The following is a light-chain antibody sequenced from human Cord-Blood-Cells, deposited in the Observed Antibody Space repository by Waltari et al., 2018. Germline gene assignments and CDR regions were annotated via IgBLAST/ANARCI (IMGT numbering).Light chain of an antibody. CDR3: CSYAGSYTWV. J-gene: IGLJ3*02. CDR2: DVS. V-gene: IGLV2-11*01. CDR1: SSDVGGYNY. Sequence: QSALTQPRSVSGSPGPPVPISCTGTSSDVGGYNYVSWYQQHPGKAPKLMIYDVSKRPSGVPDRFSGSKSGNTASLTISGLQAEDEADYYCCSYAGSYTWVFGGGTKLTVL.